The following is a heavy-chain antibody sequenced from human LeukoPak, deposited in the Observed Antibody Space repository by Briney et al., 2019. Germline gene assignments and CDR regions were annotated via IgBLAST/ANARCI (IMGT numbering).Heavy chain of an antibody. CDR3: SRDLGTTETGDDY. J-gene: IGHJ4*02. Sequence: GGSLRLSCTTSGFTLGDYRINWVRQAPGRGLEWGGIIRPKASGGATDCAASVKGRFTISRDDSKSSAYLHVSSLNIEDTAVYYCSRDLGTTETGDDYWGQGTLVTVSS. CDR2: IRPKASGGAT. CDR1: GFTLGDYR. D-gene: IGHD4-11*01. V-gene: IGHV3-49*04.